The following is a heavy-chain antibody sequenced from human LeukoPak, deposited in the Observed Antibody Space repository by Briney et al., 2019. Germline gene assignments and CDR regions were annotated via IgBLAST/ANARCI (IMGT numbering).Heavy chain of an antibody. CDR3: ARDSTLEQWLVGGWFDP. Sequence: SETLSLTCTVSGGSISSYYWSWIRQPAGKGLEWIGRIYTSGSTNYNPSLKSRVTMSVDTSKNQFSLKPSSVTAADTAVYYCARDSTLEQWLVGGWFDPWGQGTLVTVSS. D-gene: IGHD6-19*01. V-gene: IGHV4-4*07. J-gene: IGHJ5*02. CDR1: GGSISSYY. CDR2: IYTSGST.